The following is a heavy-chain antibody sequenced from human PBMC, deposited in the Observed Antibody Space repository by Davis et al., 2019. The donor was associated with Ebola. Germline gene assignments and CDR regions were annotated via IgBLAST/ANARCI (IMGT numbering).Heavy chain of an antibody. Sequence: PGGSLRLSCEVSGFNFRNYGMHWVRQTPGKGLEWVAVIWYDGSNKNYGDSVKGRFTISRDDSKNTVYLQMTSLRVEDTAIYYCARDRNSRRHEVFDLWGQGTLVIVSS. CDR2: IWYDGSNK. CDR1: GFNFRNYG. CDR3: ARDRNSRRHEVFDL. V-gene: IGHV3-33*01. D-gene: IGHD2/OR15-2a*01. J-gene: IGHJ4*02.